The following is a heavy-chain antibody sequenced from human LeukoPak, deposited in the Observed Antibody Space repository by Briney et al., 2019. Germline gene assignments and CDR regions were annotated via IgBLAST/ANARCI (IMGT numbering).Heavy chain of an antibody. Sequence: GGSLRLSCTASGFSFSSYWMHWGRPAPGKGLVWVSYVNNDGRETAHADSVKGRFTISRDNARNTVFLQMNSLRADDTAVYYCARGTGGLDPWGQGTLVIVSS. CDR1: GFSFSSYW. J-gene: IGHJ5*02. D-gene: IGHD3/OR15-3a*01. CDR2: VNNDGRET. CDR3: ARGTGGLDP. V-gene: IGHV3-74*01.